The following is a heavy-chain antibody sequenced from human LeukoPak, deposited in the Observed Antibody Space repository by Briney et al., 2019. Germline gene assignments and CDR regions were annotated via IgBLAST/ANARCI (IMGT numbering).Heavy chain of an antibody. CDR3: ARERNYYDTSHAFDI. D-gene: IGHD3-22*01. V-gene: IGHV4-59*01. CDR1: GGSISSYY. CDR2: IYYSGST. J-gene: IGHJ3*02. Sequence: SETLSLTCTVSGGSISSYYWSWIRQPPGKGLEWIGYIYYSGSTNYNPSLKSRVTISVDTSKNQFSLKLSSVTAADTAVYYCARERNYYDTSHAFDIWGQGTMVTVSS.